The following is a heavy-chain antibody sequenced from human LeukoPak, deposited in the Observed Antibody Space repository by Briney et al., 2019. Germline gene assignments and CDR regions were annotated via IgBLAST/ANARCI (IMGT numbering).Heavy chain of an antibody. Sequence: GGSLRLSCAASGFTFSNYGMHWVRQAPGKGLEWVAVMSYDGSEIHYVDSVKGRFTISRDNSKNTVYLQMNSLRGEDTAVYYCAKDRGVAGTMADWGQGTLVTVSS. CDR1: GFTFSNYG. CDR3: AKDRGVAGTMAD. J-gene: IGHJ4*02. CDR2: MSYDGSEI. V-gene: IGHV3-30*18. D-gene: IGHD6-19*01.